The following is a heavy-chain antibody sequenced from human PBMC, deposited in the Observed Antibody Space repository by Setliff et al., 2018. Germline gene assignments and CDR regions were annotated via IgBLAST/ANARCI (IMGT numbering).Heavy chain of an antibody. D-gene: IGHD3-3*01. J-gene: IGHJ6*02. CDR2: INAGNGNT. V-gene: IGHV1-3*01. CDR3: ARGPRITIFGVVSLSLYGMDV. CDR1: GYTFTNYA. Sequence: ASVKVSCKASGYTFTNYAIHWVRQAPGQRLEWMGWINAGNGNTKYSQKFQGRVTITRDTSASTAYMELSSLRSEDTAVYYCARGPRITIFGVVSLSLYGMDVWGQGTTVTVSS.